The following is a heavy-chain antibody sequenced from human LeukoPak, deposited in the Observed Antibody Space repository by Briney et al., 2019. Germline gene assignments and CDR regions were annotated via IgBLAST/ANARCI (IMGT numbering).Heavy chain of an antibody. Sequence: SETLSLTCTVSGDSISSYYWSWIRQPPGKGLEWIGYIYYSGSTNYNPSLKSRVTISVDTSKNQFSLKLSSVTAADTAVYYCARGDPGAYGQWLTVDYWGQGTLVTVSS. CDR1: GDSISSYY. CDR3: ARGDPGAYGQWLTVDY. D-gene: IGHD6-19*01. J-gene: IGHJ4*02. CDR2: IYYSGST. V-gene: IGHV4-59*01.